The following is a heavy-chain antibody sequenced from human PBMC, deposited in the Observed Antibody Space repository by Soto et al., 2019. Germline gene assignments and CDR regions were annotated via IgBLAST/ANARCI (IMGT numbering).Heavy chain of an antibody. CDR2: VGSTASYV. CDR3: VHSHYGSGSFDY. Sequence: VQLVESGGGLVKPGGSLRLSCAASGFSFSSDNMHWVRQAPGKGLEWVSSVGSTASYVVYADSVKGRFTISRDNANSSIYLQMNSLRAEDTAVYYCVHSHYGSGSFDYWGQGTLVTVSS. CDR1: GFSFSSDN. J-gene: IGHJ4*02. V-gene: IGHV3-21*01. D-gene: IGHD3-10*01.